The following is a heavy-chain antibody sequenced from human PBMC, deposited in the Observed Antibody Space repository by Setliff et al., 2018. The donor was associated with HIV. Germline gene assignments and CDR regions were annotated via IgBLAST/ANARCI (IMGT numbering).Heavy chain of an antibody. J-gene: IGHJ3*02. D-gene: IGHD3-10*01. CDR2: IHYSGST. CDR1: GGSISSGVFY. V-gene: IGHV4-31*01. CDR3: ARASAERSAVRGLAIAFDI. Sequence: SETLSLTCTVSGGSISSGVFYWSWIRQFPGKGLEWIGYIHYSGSTYYKPSLRSPVTMSVDTPKNQFSLKLSSVTAADTAVYYCARASAERSAVRGLAIAFDIWGQGTMVTVSS.